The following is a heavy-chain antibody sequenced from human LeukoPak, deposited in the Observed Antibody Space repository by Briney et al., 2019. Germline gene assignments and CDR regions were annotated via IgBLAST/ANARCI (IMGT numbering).Heavy chain of an antibody. V-gene: IGHV4-59*01. CDR1: GGSISSYY. J-gene: IGHJ3*02. CDR2: IYYSGST. CDR3: ARRLTYYYDSSGYAFDI. Sequence: SSETLSLTCTVSGGSISSYYWSWIRQPPGKGLEWIGYIYYSGSTNYNPSLKSRVTISVDTSKNQFSLKLSSVTAADTAAYYCARRLTYYYDSSGYAFDIWGQGTMVTVSS. D-gene: IGHD3-22*01.